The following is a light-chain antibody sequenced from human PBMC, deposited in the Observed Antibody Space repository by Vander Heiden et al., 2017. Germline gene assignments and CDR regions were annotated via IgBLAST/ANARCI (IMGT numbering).Light chain of an antibody. V-gene: IGKV1-39*01. CDR1: QSIRSY. CDR2: EAS. CDR3: QQTYNNPRT. J-gene: IGKJ1*01. Sequence: DIQMTQSPSALSASIGDRVTITCRASQSIRSYLNWYQQKPGKAPKVLIYEASRLQSGVPSRFSGSGSGTDFTLTINSLQPEDFATYYCQQTYNNPRTFGQGTKVEI.